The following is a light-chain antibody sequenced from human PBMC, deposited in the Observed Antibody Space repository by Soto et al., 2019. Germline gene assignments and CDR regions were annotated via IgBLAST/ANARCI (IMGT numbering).Light chain of an antibody. J-gene: IGLJ2*01. CDR1: NSDVGRYNL. Sequence: QSALTQPASVSGSPGQSITISCTGTNSDVGRYNLVSWYQQRPGQAPQVLIYEVTKRPSGVSDRFSGSKSGNTASLTISGLQAEDEGEYFCCSYASSTTYVIFGGGTQLTVL. V-gene: IGLV2-23*02. CDR2: EVT. CDR3: CSYASSTTYVI.